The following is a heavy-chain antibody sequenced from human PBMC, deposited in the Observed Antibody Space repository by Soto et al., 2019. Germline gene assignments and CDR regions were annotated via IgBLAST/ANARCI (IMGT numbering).Heavy chain of an antibody. CDR1: GYAFTSYA. V-gene: IGHV1-3*01. D-gene: IGHD3-3*01. CDR3: AREDFWRMDV. CDR2: INAGNGNT. J-gene: IGHJ6*02. Sequence: ASVKVSCKASGYAFTSYAMHWVRQAPGQRLEWMGWINAGNGNTKYSQKFQGRVTITKDTSASTAYMELSSLRAEDAALYYCAREDFWRMDVWGQGTTVTVSS.